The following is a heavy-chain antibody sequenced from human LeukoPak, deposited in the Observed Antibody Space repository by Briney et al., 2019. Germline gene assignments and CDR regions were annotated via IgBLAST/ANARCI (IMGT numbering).Heavy chain of an antibody. D-gene: IGHD6-19*01. Sequence: ASVKVSCKASRYTFTSYAMNWVRQAPGQGLEWMGWINTNTGNPTYAQGFTGRFVFSLDTSVSTAYVQISSLKAEDTAVYYCARGSSSGGGWYVAFDIWGQGTMVTVSS. CDR1: RYTFTSYA. J-gene: IGHJ3*02. CDR2: INTNTGNP. CDR3: ARGSSSGGGWYVAFDI. V-gene: IGHV7-4-1*02.